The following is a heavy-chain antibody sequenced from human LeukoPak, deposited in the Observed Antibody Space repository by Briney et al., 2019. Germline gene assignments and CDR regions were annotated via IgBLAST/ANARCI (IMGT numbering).Heavy chain of an antibody. Sequence: SQTLSLTCAVSGGSISSGGYSWSWIRQPPGEGLEWIGYINHSGSTYYNPSLKSRVTISVDRSKNQFSLKLSSVTAADTAVYYCARVLGAYPPDAFDIWGQGTMVTVSS. D-gene: IGHD3-10*01. J-gene: IGHJ3*02. V-gene: IGHV4-30-2*01. CDR1: GGSISSGGYS. CDR3: ARVLGAYPPDAFDI. CDR2: INHSGST.